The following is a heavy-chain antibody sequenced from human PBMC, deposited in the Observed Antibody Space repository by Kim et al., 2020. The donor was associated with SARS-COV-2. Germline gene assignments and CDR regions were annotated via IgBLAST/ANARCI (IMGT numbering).Heavy chain of an antibody. D-gene: IGHD2-15*01. J-gene: IGHJ5*02. V-gene: IGHV4-31*03. CDR2: IYYSGST. CDR3: ARRGPPLYCSSRRCNQYNYNWFDP. CDR1: GGSISSGGYY. Sequence: SETLSLTCTVSGGSISSGGYYWSWIRQHPGKGLEWIGYIYYSGSTYYNPSLKSRVTISVDTSKNQFSLKLSSVTAADTAVYYCARRGPPLYCSSRRCNQYNYNWFDPWGQGTLVTVSS.